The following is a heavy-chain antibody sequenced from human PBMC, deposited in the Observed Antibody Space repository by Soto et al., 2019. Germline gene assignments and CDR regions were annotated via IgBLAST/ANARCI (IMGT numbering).Heavy chain of an antibody. V-gene: IGHV1-3*01. Sequence: QVQLVQSGAEVKKPGASVKVSCKAPGYTFTSYAMHWVRQAPGQRLEWMGWINAGNGNTKYSQKFQGRVTITRDTSASTAYMELSSLRSEDTAVYYCARESPAAAFDYWGQGTLFTVSS. CDR2: INAGNGNT. D-gene: IGHD6-13*01. CDR1: GYTFTSYA. CDR3: ARESPAAAFDY. J-gene: IGHJ4*02.